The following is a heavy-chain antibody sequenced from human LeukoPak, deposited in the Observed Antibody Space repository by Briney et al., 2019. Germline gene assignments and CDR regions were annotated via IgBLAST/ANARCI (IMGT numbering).Heavy chain of an antibody. Sequence: PSETLSLTCTVSGGSISSYYWSWIRQTPGKGLEWIGYIYTSGSTNYNPSLKSRVTISVDTSKNQFSLKLSSVTAADTAVYYCARLLTTVTTTRLDPWGQGTLVTVSS. CDR2: IYTSGST. J-gene: IGHJ5*02. V-gene: IGHV4-4*09. D-gene: IGHD4-17*01. CDR1: GGSISSYY. CDR3: ARLLTTVTTTRLDP.